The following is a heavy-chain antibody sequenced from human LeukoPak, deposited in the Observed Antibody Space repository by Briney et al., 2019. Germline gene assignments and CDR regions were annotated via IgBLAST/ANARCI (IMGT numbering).Heavy chain of an antibody. V-gene: IGHV1-46*01. CDR1: GYTFTSYY. J-gene: IGHJ4*02. Sequence: APVKVSCKASGYTFTSYYMHWVRQAPGQGLEWMGIINPSGGSTSYAQKFQGRVTMTRDMSTSTVYMELSSLRSEDTAVYYCAREFKNSNDHDYWGQGTLVTASS. CDR3: AREFKNSNDHDY. CDR2: INPSGGST. D-gene: IGHD4-11*01.